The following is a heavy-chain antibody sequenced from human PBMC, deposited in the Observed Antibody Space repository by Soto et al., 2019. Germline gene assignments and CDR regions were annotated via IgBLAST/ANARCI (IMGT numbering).Heavy chain of an antibody. CDR2: XIXXFXTX. J-gene: IGHJ4*02. D-gene: IGHD5-12*01. Sequence: SVNVSCKASGVTFNRQDMRSLRQAPGQGLEXMGXXIXXFXTXXXAXXXQDRVTMTADESTGTAYLELSSLTSEETAVYYCATSEGRDGYSFDYWGPGTLVTVSS. V-gene: IGHV1-69*13. CDR3: ATSEGRDGYSFDY. CDR1: GVTFNRQD.